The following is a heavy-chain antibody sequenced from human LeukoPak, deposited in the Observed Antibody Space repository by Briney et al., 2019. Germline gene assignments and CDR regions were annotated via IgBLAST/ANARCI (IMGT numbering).Heavy chain of an antibody. D-gene: IGHD1-26*01. CDR1: GGSFSGYY. J-gene: IGHJ4*02. CDR2: INHSGST. Sequence: SETLSLTCAVYGGSFSGYYWSWIRQPPGKGLEWIGEINHSGSTNYNPSLKSRVTISIDTSKNQFSLNLSSVIAADTAVYYCARVVTTGSYPNYFDYWGQGTLVTVSS. V-gene: IGHV4-34*01. CDR3: ARVVTTGSYPNYFDY.